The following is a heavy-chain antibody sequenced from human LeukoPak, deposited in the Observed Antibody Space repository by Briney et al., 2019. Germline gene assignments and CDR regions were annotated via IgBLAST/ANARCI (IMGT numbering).Heavy chain of an antibody. Sequence: GGSLRLSCAASGFTFSSYWMHWVRQAPGNGLVWVSRINNDGGVTTYADSVKGRFTISRDNAKNTLYLQMNSLRAEDTAVYYCARTGWFDPWGQGTLVTVSS. CDR3: ARTGWFDP. V-gene: IGHV3-74*01. CDR2: INNDGGVT. J-gene: IGHJ5*02. D-gene: IGHD3-10*01. CDR1: GFTFSSYW.